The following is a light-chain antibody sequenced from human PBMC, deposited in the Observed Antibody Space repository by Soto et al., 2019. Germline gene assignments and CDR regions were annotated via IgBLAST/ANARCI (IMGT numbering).Light chain of an antibody. CDR1: QNISRS. CDR2: DAS. V-gene: IGKV1-5*01. Sequence: DIQMTQSPSTLSASVGDRVTITCRASQNISRSLAWYQQKSGKAPKLLIYDASSLESGVPSRFSGSGFGTEFTLTISGLQPDDFATYYCQQYQSYFLTFGPGTTVDMK. CDR3: QQYQSYFLT. J-gene: IGKJ3*01.